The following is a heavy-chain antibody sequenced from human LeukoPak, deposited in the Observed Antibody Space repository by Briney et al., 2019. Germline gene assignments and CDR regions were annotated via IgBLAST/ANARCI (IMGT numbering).Heavy chain of an antibody. CDR3: ARVSLAHYYYYGMDV. CDR1: GFTFSSYW. Sequence: GGSLRLSCAASGFTFSSYWMSWVRQAPGKGLEWVANIKQDGSEKYYVDSVKGRFTISRDNAKNSLYLQMNSLRAEDTAVYYCARVSLAHYYYYGMDVWGQGTTVTVSS. V-gene: IGHV3-7*01. CDR2: IKQDGSEK. J-gene: IGHJ6*02.